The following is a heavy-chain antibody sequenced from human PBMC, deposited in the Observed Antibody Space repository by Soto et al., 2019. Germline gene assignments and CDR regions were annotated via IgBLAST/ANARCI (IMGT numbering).Heavy chain of an antibody. CDR2: TYYRSKWYN. V-gene: IGHV6-1*01. D-gene: IGHD6-13*01. Sequence: PSQTLSLTCAISGDSVSSNSAAWNWIRQSPSRGLEWLGRTYYRSKWYNDYAVSVKSRITINPDTSKNQFSLQLNSVTPEDTAVYYCARVRGYSSSWPLYGMDVWCQGTSVTVSS. CDR1: GDSVSSNSAA. CDR3: ARVRGYSSSWPLYGMDV. J-gene: IGHJ6*02.